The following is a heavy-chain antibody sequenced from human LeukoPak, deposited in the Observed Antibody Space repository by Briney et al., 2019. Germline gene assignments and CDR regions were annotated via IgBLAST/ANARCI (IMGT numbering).Heavy chain of an antibody. V-gene: IGHV3-74*01. D-gene: IGHD4-11*01. Sequence: GGSLRLSCAASGVTLRSYWMHWVRHAPGKGLMWFSRINSDGSRTTYADSVWGRFTITRDNAKSMLYLQINSLRAEGTAVYYCARVRDDYTYFDCWGEGTLVTVSS. CDR1: GVTLRSYW. J-gene: IGHJ4*02. CDR3: ARVRDDYTYFDC. CDR2: INSDGSRT.